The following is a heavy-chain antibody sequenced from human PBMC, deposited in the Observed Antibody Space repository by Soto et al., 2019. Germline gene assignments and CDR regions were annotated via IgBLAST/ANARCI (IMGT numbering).Heavy chain of an antibody. V-gene: IGHV3-23*01. Sequence: GGSLRLSCAASGFTFSSCAMGWVRQAPGKGLEWVSAISGSGGSTYYADSVKGRFTISRDNSKNTLYLQMNSLRAEDTAVYYCAKALGYCSGGSCYEHYYYYGMDVWGQATTVTVSS. J-gene: IGHJ6*02. CDR3: AKALGYCSGGSCYEHYYYYGMDV. D-gene: IGHD2-15*01. CDR2: ISGSGGST. CDR1: GFTFSSCA.